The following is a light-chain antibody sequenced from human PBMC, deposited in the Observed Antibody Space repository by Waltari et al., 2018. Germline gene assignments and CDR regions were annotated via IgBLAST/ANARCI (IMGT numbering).Light chain of an antibody. CDR3: MQGTHWPLT. Sequence: DVVRTQSPLSLPVTLGQPASISCTPTQSLVHSDGNTYLAWFQQRPGQSPRPLIYKVSNRESGVPDRFSASGSGTDFTLKISRVEAEDVGVYYCMQGTHWPLTFGGGTKVEIK. CDR1: QSLVHSDGNTY. V-gene: IGKV2-30*02. CDR2: KVS. J-gene: IGKJ4*01.